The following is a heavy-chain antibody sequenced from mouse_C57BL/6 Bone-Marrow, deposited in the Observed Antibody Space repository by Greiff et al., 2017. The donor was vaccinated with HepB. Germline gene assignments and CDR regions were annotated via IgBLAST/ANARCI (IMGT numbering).Heavy chain of an antibody. Sequence: EVKLMESGGGLVQPGESLKLSCESNEYEFPSHDMSWVRKTPEKRLELVAAINSDGGSTYYPDTMKRRFSISRDNTKKTLYLQMSSLRSEDTALYYCARHDYGRKFAYWGQGTLVTVSA. CDR2: INSDGGST. CDR3: ARHDYGRKFAY. J-gene: IGHJ3*01. CDR1: EYEFPSHD. D-gene: IGHD2-4*01. V-gene: IGHV5-2*01.